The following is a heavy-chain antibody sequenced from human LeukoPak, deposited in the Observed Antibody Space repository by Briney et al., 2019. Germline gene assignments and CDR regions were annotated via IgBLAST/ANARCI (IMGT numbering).Heavy chain of an antibody. D-gene: IGHD3-9*01. J-gene: IGHJ4*02. V-gene: IGHV4-31*03. CDR2: ISYSGST. CDR3: ARSLTGYLDY. CDR1: GGSISSGGYF. Sequence: SETLSLTCTVSGGSISSGGYFWSWIRQHPGKALELIGYISYSGSTYYNPSLKSRVTIPLDTSNNQFSLKLSSVTAADTAVYYCARSLTGYLDYWGQGTLVTVSS.